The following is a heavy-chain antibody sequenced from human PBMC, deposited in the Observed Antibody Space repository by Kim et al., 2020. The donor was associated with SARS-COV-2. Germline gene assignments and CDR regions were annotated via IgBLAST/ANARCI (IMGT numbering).Heavy chain of an antibody. CDR2: LSSSSRAT. V-gene: IGHV3-48*04. CDR3: ARAAMVRGRVDL. J-gene: IGHJ4*02. D-gene: IGHD3-10*01. Sequence: GGSLRLSCVGSGFKFNTYTMHWVRQAPGKGLEWVSCLSSSSRATSYADSVKGRFTISRDNAKNSVDLQMNSLRADDTAIYYCARAAMVRGRVDLWDQGT. CDR1: GFKFNTYT.